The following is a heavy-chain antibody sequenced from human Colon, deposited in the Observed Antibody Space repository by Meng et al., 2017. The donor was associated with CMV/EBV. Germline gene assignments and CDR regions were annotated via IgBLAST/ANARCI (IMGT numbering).Heavy chain of an antibody. CDR1: GFAFSVYA. CDR3: ARDLWTTGIRRAEN. D-gene: IGHD4-17*01. J-gene: IGHJ4*02. CDR2: ITTSGSFI. V-gene: IGHV3-21*04. Sequence: GESLKISCAASGFAFSVYAMNWVRQAPGKGLEWVSSITTSGSFIFYADSLKGRFTISRDNAKNSLYLQMHSLRAEDTAVYYCARDLWTTGIRRAENWGQGTLVTVSS.